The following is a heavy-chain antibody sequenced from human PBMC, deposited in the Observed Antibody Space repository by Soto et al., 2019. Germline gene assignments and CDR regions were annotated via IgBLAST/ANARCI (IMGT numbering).Heavy chain of an antibody. D-gene: IGHD6-13*01. CDR2: LSTSGSTM. V-gene: IGHV3-48*03. J-gene: IGHJ6*02. CDR3: ARENSPAGLDV. Sequence: GGSLRLSCRASVFTFSNYEMTWVRQAPGKGLEWVSYLSTSGSTMYYADSVKGRFTISRDNAKNSLFLQMNSLRAEDTAVYYCARENSPAGLDVWGQGTTVTSP. CDR1: VFTFSNYE.